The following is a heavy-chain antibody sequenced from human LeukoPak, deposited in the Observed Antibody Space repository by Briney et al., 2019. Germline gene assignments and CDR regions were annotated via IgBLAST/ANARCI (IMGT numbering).Heavy chain of an antibody. V-gene: IGHV3-23*01. CDR1: GFTFSKFP. D-gene: IGHD6-19*01. J-gene: IGHJ4*02. CDR3: TTLQWLARDY. Sequence: GGSLRLSCAASGFTFSKFPMGWVRQAPGRGLEWVSAISASGDVTFYADSLRGRFTISRDNSKSTLYLQMNGLRAEDTAVYYCTTLQWLARDYWGQGTLVTVSS. CDR2: ISASGDVT.